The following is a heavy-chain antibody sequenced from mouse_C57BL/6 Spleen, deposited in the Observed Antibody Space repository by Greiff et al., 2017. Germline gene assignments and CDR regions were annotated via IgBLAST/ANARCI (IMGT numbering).Heavy chain of an antibody. CDR2: IYPRSGNT. Sequence: VQLQESGAELARPGASVKLSCKASGYTFTSYGISWVKQRTGQGLEWIGEIYPRSGNTYYNEKFTGKATLTADKSSSTAYMELRSLTSEDSAVYFCARTPDSSGYFDYWGQGTTLTVSS. D-gene: IGHD3-2*02. V-gene: IGHV1-81*01. J-gene: IGHJ2*01. CDR3: ARTPDSSGYFDY. CDR1: GYTFTSYG.